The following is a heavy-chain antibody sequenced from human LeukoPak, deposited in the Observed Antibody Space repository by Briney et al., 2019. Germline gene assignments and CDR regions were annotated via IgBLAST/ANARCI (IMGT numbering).Heavy chain of an antibody. CDR2: IYSGGST. D-gene: IGHD5-18*01. Sequence: GGSLRLSCAASGFTVSNNYMSWVRQAPGKGLEWVSIIYSGGSTYYADSVRGRFTISRDSSKNTLYLRMNSLRAEDTAVYYCARGYGLFFDYWGQGTLVTVSS. CDR1: GFTVSNNY. V-gene: IGHV3-53*01. CDR3: ARGYGLFFDY. J-gene: IGHJ4*02.